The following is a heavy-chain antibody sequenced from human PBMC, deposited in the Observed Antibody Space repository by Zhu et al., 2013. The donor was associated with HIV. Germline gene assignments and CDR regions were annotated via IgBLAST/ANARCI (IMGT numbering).Heavy chain of an antibody. CDR2: IIPIFGTA. CDR3: ALAPVDSSGYSHVSYFDY. V-gene: IGHV1-69*01. D-gene: IGHD3-22*01. Sequence: QVQLVQSGAEVKKPGSSVKVSCKASGGTFSSYAISWVRQAPGQGLEWMGGIIPIFGTANYAQKFQGRVTITADESTSTAYMELSSLRSEDTAVYYCALAPVDSSGYSHVSYFDYWGQGTLVTVSS. J-gene: IGHJ4*02. CDR1: GGTFSSYA.